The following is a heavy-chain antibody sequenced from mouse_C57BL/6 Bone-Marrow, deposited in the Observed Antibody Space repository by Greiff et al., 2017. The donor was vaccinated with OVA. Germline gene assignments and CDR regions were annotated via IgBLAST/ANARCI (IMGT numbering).Heavy chain of an antibody. Sequence: QVQLQQPGAELVKPGASVKLSCKASGYTFTSYWMHWVKQRPGQGLEWIGMIHPNSGSTNYNEKFKSKATLTVDKSSSTPYMQLSSLTSEDSAVYSCARLSWSFDYWGQGTTLTVSS. CDR2: IHPNSGST. J-gene: IGHJ2*01. CDR1: GYTFTSYW. V-gene: IGHV1-64*01. CDR3: ARLSWSFDY.